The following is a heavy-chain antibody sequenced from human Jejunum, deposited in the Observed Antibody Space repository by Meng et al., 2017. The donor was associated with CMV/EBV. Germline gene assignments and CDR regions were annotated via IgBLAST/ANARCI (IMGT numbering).Heavy chain of an antibody. Sequence: GLTLSSHAMHWIRQAPGTGLEYVSAMTGDEGYIHYADSVKSRFTISRDNSKNTLYLQMNSLRIDETAVYYCATTSLSMTTVTTADFDPWGQGTLVPSPQ. V-gene: IGHV3-64*04. CDR2: MTGDEGYI. D-gene: IGHD4-17*01. CDR1: GLTLSSHA. CDR3: ATTSLSMTTVTTADFDP. J-gene: IGHJ5*02.